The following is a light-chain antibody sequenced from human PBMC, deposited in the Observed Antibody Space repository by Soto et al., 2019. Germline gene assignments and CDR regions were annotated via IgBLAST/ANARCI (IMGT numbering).Light chain of an antibody. J-gene: IGKJ1*01. CDR1: QNIDRR. CDR2: GAS. V-gene: IGKV1-5*03. CDR3: QQYNSYPWT. Sequence: DIQMTQSPSTLSASVGDRVTITCRASQNIDRRLAWYQQKPGKAPNLLIYGASSLASGVPSRFSGSGSGTEFTLTISSLRPDDFATYYCQQYNSYPWTFGQGTKVEIK.